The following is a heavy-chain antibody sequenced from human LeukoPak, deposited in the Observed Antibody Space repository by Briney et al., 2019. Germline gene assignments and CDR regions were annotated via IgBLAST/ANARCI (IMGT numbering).Heavy chain of an antibody. D-gene: IGHD3-22*01. V-gene: IGHV3-7*01. J-gene: IGHJ4*02. Sequence: GGSLRLSCAASGFTFSSYDMHWVRQAPGKGLEWVANIKQDGSEKYYVDSVKGRFTISRDNAKNSLYLQMNSLRAEDTAVYYCARAGDSSGYQVDYWGQGTLVTVSS. CDR3: ARAGDSSGYQVDY. CDR2: IKQDGSEK. CDR1: GFTFSSYD.